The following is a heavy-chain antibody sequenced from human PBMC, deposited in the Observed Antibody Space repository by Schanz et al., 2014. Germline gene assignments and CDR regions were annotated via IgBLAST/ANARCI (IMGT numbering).Heavy chain of an antibody. CDR1: GYTFNNHG. CDR3: ARVHIATYHYNSPGAFDI. CDR2: INAHTGNT. Sequence: VQLVQSGGGLVQPGASATVSCKASGYTFNNHGISWVRQAPGQGLEWMGWINAHTGNTQYAQKFQGRVNMTRDTVTTTVHLELTRLRTDDTAIYYCARVHIATYHYNSPGAFDIWGQGTRVTVSS. J-gene: IGHJ3*02. V-gene: IGHV1-18*01. D-gene: IGHD3-10*01.